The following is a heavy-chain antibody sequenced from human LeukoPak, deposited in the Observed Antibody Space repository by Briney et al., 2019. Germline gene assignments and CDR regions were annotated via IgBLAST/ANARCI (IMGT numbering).Heavy chain of an antibody. Sequence: GGSLRLSCAASGFTFSSYSVNWVRQAPGKGLERVSSISSSSSYIYYADSVKGRFTISRDNAKNSLYLQMNSLRAEDTAVYYCARDYYYDSSGYYWAFDIWGQGTMVTVSS. CDR1: GFTFSSYS. D-gene: IGHD3-22*01. CDR3: ARDYYYDSSGYYWAFDI. CDR2: ISSSSSYI. J-gene: IGHJ3*02. V-gene: IGHV3-21*01.